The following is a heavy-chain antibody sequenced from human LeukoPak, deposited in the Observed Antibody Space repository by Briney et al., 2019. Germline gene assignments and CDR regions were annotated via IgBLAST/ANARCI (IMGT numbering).Heavy chain of an antibody. CDR1: GFSFSSDS. CDR2: ISSSSSYI. V-gene: IGHV3-21*01. Sequence: GGSLRLSCAASGFSFSSDSMNWARQAPGKGLEWDSSISSSSSYIYYADSVKGRFTISRDNAKNSLYLQMNSLRAEDTAVYYCAITLEFGGGMDVWGKGTTVTVSS. J-gene: IGHJ6*04. D-gene: IGHD3-10*01. CDR3: AITLEFGGGMDV.